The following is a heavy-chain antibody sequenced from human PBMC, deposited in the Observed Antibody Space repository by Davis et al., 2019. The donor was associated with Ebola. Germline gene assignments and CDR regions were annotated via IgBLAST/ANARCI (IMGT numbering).Heavy chain of an antibody. V-gene: IGHV3-23*01. J-gene: IGHJ1*01. CDR3: AHGLGYYQY. Sequence: GESLKISCAASGLTRPTFSSFAMSWVRQAPGKGLEWVSAISGTGGSTFYADSVKGRFAVSRDNSNNTLYLQLNSLRAEDTAVYYCAHGLGYYQYWGQGTLVTVSS. CDR2: ISGTGGST. CDR1: GLTRPTFSSFA. D-gene: IGHD6-19*01.